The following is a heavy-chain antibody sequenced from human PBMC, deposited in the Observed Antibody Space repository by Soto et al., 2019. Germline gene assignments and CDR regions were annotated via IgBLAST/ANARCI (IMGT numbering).Heavy chain of an antibody. D-gene: IGHD2-21*01. CDR1: GFTFSSYG. CDR2: IWYDGSNK. V-gene: IGHV3-33*01. CDR3: ARDRCGGDCYLDY. Sequence: QVQLVESGGGVVQPGRSLRLSCAASGFTFSSYGMHWVRQAPGKGLEWVAVIWYDGSNKYYADSVKGRFTISRDNSKNTLYLQMNSLSAEDTAVYYCARDRCGGDCYLDYWGQGTLVTVSS. J-gene: IGHJ4*02.